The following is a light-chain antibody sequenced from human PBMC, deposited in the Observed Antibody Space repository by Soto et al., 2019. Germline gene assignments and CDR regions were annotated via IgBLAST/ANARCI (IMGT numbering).Light chain of an antibody. J-gene: IGKJ1*01. V-gene: IGKV1-6*01. CDR1: QGIRDE. CDR3: LQDYDYPRT. CDR2: AAS. Sequence: AIQMTQSPSSLSASVGDRVTITCRASQGIRDELGWYQQKAGKAPNLLISAASRLQSGVPSRFSGRGSGTYFTLTISSLQPEDFATYYCLQDYDYPRTFGQGTKVDIK.